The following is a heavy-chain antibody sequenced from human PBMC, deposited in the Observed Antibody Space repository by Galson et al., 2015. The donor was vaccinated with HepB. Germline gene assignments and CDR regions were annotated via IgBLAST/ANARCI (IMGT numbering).Heavy chain of an antibody. CDR3: AGDARDGGNSSPWY. D-gene: IGHD4-23*01. Sequence: SLRLSCAASGFTFSSYWMHWVRQAPGKGLVWVSRINSDGSSTSYADSVKGRFTISRDNAKNTLHLQMNSLRAEDTAVYYCAGDARDGGNSSPWYWGQGTLVTVSS. V-gene: IGHV3-74*01. CDR2: INSDGSST. J-gene: IGHJ4*02. CDR1: GFTFSSYW.